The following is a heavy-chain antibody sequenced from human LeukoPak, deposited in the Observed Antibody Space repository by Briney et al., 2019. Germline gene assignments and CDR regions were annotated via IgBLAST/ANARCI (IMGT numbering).Heavy chain of an antibody. CDR1: GFTFSSYW. D-gene: IGHD6-13*01. V-gene: IGHV3-7*01. CDR2: IKQDGSEK. J-gene: IGHJ4*02. CDR3: VRGADTGYSSDS. Sequence: GGSLRLSCAASGFTFSSYWMSWVRQAPGKGLEWVANIKQDGSEKYYADSVKGRFSISRDNAENTLYLQMNSLRVEDTAVYYCVRGADTGYSSDSWGQGTLVTVSS.